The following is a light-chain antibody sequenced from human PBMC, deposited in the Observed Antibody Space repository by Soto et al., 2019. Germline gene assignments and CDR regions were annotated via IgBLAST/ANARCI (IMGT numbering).Light chain of an antibody. V-gene: IGKV1-33*01. CDR2: DAS. Sequence: DIQMTQSPSSLAASLGDRVTITCQASQDISNYLNWYQQKPGQAPKLLIYDASGLEVGVPSRFSGSGSGTHFTLTISGLQPEDIATYYCQQFGDLTFIFGQGTRLEIK. J-gene: IGKJ5*01. CDR3: QQFGDLTFI. CDR1: QDISNY.